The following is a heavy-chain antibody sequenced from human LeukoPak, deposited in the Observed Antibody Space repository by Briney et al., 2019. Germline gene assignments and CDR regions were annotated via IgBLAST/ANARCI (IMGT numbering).Heavy chain of an antibody. Sequence: ASVKVSCKVSGYTLTELSMHWVRQAPGKGLEWMGGFDPEDGETIYAQKFQGRVTMTEDTSTDTAYMELSSLRSEDTAVYYCATGRTGATLWFYWGQGTLVTVSS. CDR1: GYTLTELS. CDR3: ATGRTGATLWFY. J-gene: IGHJ4*02. CDR2: FDPEDGET. V-gene: IGHV1-24*01. D-gene: IGHD1-26*01.